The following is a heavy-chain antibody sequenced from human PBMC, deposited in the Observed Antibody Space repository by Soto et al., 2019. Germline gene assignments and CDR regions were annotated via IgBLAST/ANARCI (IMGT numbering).Heavy chain of an antibody. V-gene: IGHV3-30*18. D-gene: IGHD2-2*01. Sequence: PGGSLRLSCAASGFTFSSYGMHWVRQAPGKGLEWVAVISYDGSNKYYADSVKGRFTISRDNSKNTLYLQMNSLRAEDTAVYYCAKIGYCSSTSCYYYYYMDVWGKGTTVTVSS. J-gene: IGHJ6*03. CDR3: AKIGYCSSTSCYYYYYMDV. CDR2: ISYDGSNK. CDR1: GFTFSSYG.